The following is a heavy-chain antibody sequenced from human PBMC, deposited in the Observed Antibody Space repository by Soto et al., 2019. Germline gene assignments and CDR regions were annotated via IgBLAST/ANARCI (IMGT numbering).Heavy chain of an antibody. CDR1: GFSLSTSGVG. CDR2: IYWDDDK. J-gene: IGHJ5*02. D-gene: IGHD1-26*01. CDR3: AHSSGAGGWARFDP. Sequence: QITLKESGPTLVKPTQTLTLTCTFSGFSLSTSGVGVGWIRQPPGKALEWLALIYWDDDKRYSQSLKSRLTITKDTSKDHVVLTMTNMDPVDTATYYCAHSSGAGGWARFDPWGQGTLVTVSS. V-gene: IGHV2-5*02.